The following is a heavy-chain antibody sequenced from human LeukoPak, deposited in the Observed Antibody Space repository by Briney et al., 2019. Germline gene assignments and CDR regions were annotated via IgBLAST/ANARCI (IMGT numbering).Heavy chain of an antibody. D-gene: IGHD3-16*01. Sequence: SETLSLTCTISGSSITSVSHYWGWIRQPPGKGLEWIGDIYYTGSTYYSPSLRSRVTMSVHTSENQFSLRLNSVTAVDTAVYYCARRWGNIVGVTYEYWGQGTLVAVSS. V-gene: IGHV4-39*01. J-gene: IGHJ4*02. CDR3: ARRWGNIVGVTYEY. CDR1: GSSITSVSHY. CDR2: IYYTGST.